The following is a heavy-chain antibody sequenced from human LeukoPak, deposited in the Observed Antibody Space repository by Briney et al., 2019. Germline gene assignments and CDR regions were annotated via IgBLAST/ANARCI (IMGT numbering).Heavy chain of an antibody. CDR3: ARRLCSSLTCNIGPSGNWLDP. V-gene: IGHV4-30-2*01. CDR1: GGSISSGGYS. CDR2: IYHSGST. J-gene: IGHJ5*02. Sequence: PSETLSLTCAVSGGSISSGGYSWSWIRQPPGKGLEWIGYIYHSGSTYYNPSLKSRVTISVDRSKNQFSLKLNSVTAADTAVYYCARRLCSSLTCNIGPSGNWLDPWGQGTLVTVSS. D-gene: IGHD2-2*02.